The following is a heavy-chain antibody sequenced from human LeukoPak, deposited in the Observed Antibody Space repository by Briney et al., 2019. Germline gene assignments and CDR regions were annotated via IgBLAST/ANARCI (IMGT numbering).Heavy chain of an antibody. V-gene: IGHV3-23*01. CDR1: GFTFSSYA. Sequence: GGSLRLSCAASGFTFSSYAMSWVRQAPGKGLEWVSAFSGSGGSAYYADSVKGRFTISRDNSKNTLYLQMNSLRAEDTALYYCAKRHSSSWYFWGQGTLVTVSS. J-gene: IGHJ4*02. CDR3: AKRHSSSWYF. CDR2: FSGSGGSA. D-gene: IGHD6-13*01.